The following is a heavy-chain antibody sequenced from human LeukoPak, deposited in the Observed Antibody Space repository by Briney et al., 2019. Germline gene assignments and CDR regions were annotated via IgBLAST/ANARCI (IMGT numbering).Heavy chain of an antibody. J-gene: IGHJ4*02. V-gene: IGHV1/OR15-2*02. CDR3: ARGDLASCSSNSCYEGRY. D-gene: IGHD2-2*01. Sequence: ASVKVSCKVSGYTFTDYYMHWVRQAPGQGLEWMGWINTQNGNTAQQKLQGRVTMTTDTSTSTAYMELRSLRSDDTAVYYCARGDLASCSSNSCYEGRYWGQGTLVTVSS. CDR1: GYTFTDYY. CDR2: INTQNGNT.